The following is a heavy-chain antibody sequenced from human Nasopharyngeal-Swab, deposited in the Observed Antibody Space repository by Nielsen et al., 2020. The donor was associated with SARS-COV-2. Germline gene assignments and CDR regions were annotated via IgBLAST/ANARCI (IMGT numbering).Heavy chain of an antibody. D-gene: IGHD5-18*01. Sequence: GESLKISCAASGFTFSGSAMHWVRQASGKGLEWVGRIRSKANSYAKAYAVSVKGRFTISRDDSKNTAYLQMNSLKTEDSAVYYCTRHPAPTAMVDSYWFDPWGQGTLVTVSS. CDR3: TRHPAPTAMVDSYWFDP. V-gene: IGHV3-73*01. CDR2: IRSKANSYAK. J-gene: IGHJ5*02. CDR1: GFTFSGSA.